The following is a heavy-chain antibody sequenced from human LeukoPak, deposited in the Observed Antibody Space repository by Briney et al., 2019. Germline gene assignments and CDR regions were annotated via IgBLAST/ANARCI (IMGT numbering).Heavy chain of an antibody. D-gene: IGHD3-3*01. V-gene: IGHV3-48*03. CDR2: FCREGSDI. Sequence: GGTLRLSCAASGFRFSNYETQWVRQAPGEGLERVAYFCREGSDITTADSARGRFPIYSDNARNCVVLRMNGLRGDDTALYCWARGGVVRLEIFFDLWGQGTLVTVSS. CDR1: GFRFSNYE. CDR3: ARGGVVRLEIFFDL. J-gene: IGHJ4*02.